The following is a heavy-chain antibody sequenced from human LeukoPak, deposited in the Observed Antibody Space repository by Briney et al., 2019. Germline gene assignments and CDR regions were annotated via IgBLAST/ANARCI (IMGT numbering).Heavy chain of an antibody. Sequence: SETLSLTCTVSGGSISSGSYYWSWIRQPAGKGLEWIGRIYTSGSTNYNPSLKSRVTISVDTSKNQFSLKLSSVTAADTAVYYCARAAAGITMVRGVIIRDNWFDPWGQGTLVTVSS. CDR1: GGSISSGSYY. J-gene: IGHJ5*02. CDR3: ARAAAGITMVRGVIIRDNWFDP. CDR2: IYTSGST. D-gene: IGHD3-10*01. V-gene: IGHV4-61*02.